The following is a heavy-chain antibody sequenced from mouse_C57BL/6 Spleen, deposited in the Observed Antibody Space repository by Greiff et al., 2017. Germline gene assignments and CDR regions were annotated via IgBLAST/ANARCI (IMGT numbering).Heavy chain of an antibody. CDR2: IDPSDSYT. V-gene: IGHV1-69*01. Sequence: VQLQQSGAELVMPGASVKLSCKASGYTFTSYWMHWVKQRPGQGLEWIGEIDPSDSYTNYNQKFKGKSTLTVDKSSSTAYMQLSSLTSEDSAVYYYERGGCDWYFDVWGTGTTVTVSS. CDR3: ERGGCDWYFDV. D-gene: IGHD3-3*01. J-gene: IGHJ1*03. CDR1: GYTFTSYW.